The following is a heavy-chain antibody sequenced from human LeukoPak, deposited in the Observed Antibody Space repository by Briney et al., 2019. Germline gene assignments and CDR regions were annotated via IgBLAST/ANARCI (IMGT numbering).Heavy chain of an antibody. CDR2: IYSGGST. Sequence: GGSLRLSCAASGFTFDDYGMSWVRHAPGKGLEWVSVIYSGGSTYYADSVKGRFTISRDNAKNSLYLQMNSLRAEDTAVYYCARTRNVYYYGSGSYYGDYWGQGTLVTVSS. J-gene: IGHJ4*02. D-gene: IGHD3-10*01. CDR1: GFTFDDYG. CDR3: ARTRNVYYYGSGSYYGDY. V-gene: IGHV3-20*04.